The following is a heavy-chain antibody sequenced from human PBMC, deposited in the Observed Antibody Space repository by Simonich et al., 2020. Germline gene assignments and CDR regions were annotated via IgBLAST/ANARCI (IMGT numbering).Heavy chain of an antibody. V-gene: IGHV1-2*02. Sequence: QVQLVQSGAEVKKPGASVKGSCKASGYTFTGYYMHWVRKAPGQGLEWMGWIQPNSGGTNDAQKFQGRVTMTRDTSISTAYMELSRLRSDDTAVYYCARGPRWTGDDAFDIWGQGTMVTVSS. CDR3: ARGPRWTGDDAFDI. D-gene: IGHD7-27*01. J-gene: IGHJ3*02. CDR2: IQPNSGGT. CDR1: GYTFTGYY.